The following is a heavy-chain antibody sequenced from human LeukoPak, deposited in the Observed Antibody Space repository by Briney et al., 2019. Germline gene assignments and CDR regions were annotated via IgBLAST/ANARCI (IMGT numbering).Heavy chain of an antibody. Sequence: SETLSLTCTVSGGSISSSSYYWGWIRQPPGKGLEWIGSIYYSGSTYYNPSLKSRVTISVDTSKNQLSLKLSSVTAADTAVYYCARYDLRVSTLIDYWGQGTLVTVSS. J-gene: IGHJ4*02. CDR2: IYYSGST. CDR1: GGSISSSSYY. CDR3: ARYDLRVSTLIDY. V-gene: IGHV4-39*01. D-gene: IGHD5/OR15-5a*01.